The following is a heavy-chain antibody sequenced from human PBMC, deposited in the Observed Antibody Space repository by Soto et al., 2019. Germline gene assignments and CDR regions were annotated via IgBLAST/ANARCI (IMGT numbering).Heavy chain of an antibody. CDR3: AHIPPLADYNLDY. Sequence: GSGPTLVNPTHTLTLTCNFSGFSLSTGGVGVAWVRQPPGKALEWLTLIYWNGETRTSPSLENRLTVTKDASKKQVALTMSNMDPFNTATYYCAHIPPLADYNLDYWGQGIRVTVCS. CDR1: GFSLSTGGVG. CDR2: IYWNGET. D-gene: IGHD1-20*01. J-gene: IGHJ4*02. V-gene: IGHV2-5*01.